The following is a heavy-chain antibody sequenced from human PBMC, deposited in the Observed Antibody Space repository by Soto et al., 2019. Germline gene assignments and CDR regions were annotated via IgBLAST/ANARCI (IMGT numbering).Heavy chain of an antibody. V-gene: IGHV4-4*02. CDR2: IYHSGST. Sequence: QVQLQEPGPGLVKPSGTLSLTCAVSSGSISSSNWWSWVRQPPGKGLEWIGEIYHSGSTNYNPSLKSRVTISVDKSKNQFSLKLSSVTAADTAVYYCARDRRLLWFGELLSSDYYYYMDVWGKGTTVTVSS. CDR3: ARDRRLLWFGELLSSDYYYYMDV. CDR1: SGSISSSNW. J-gene: IGHJ6*03. D-gene: IGHD3-10*01.